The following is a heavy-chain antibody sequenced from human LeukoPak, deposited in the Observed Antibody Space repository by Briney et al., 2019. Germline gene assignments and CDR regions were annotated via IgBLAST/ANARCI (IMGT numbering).Heavy chain of an antibody. J-gene: IGHJ4*02. Sequence: EASVKVSCKASGYTFPSYFMHWVRQAPGHGLEWMGIITPTGGSTTYAQKFQGRVTMTRDTSTSTVYMELSSLRSDDTAVYYCARTAARRFDYWGQGTLVTVSS. V-gene: IGHV1-46*01. CDR2: ITPTGGST. D-gene: IGHD6-6*01. CDR3: ARTAARRFDY. CDR1: GYTFPSYF.